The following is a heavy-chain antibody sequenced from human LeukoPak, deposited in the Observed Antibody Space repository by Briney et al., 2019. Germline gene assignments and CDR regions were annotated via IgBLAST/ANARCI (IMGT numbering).Heavy chain of an antibody. V-gene: IGHV1-18*01. CDR3: ARGAGGLRFGELSLSGAFDI. CDR1: GYTFTSYG. Sequence: GASVKVSCKASGYTFTSYGISWVRQAPGQGLEWMGWISAYNGNTNYAQKLQGRVTMTTDTSTSTAYMELRSLRSDDTAVYYCARGAGGLRFGELSLSGAFDIWGQGTMVTVSS. D-gene: IGHD3-16*02. J-gene: IGHJ3*02. CDR2: ISAYNGNT.